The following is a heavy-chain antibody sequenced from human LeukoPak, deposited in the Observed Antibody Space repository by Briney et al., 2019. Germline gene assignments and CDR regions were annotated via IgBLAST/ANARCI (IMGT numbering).Heavy chain of an antibody. CDR3: AKDRGPYSSGWYGHNWFDP. Sequence: GGSLRLSCAASGFTFSSYAMSWARQAPGKGLEWVSAISGSGGSTYYADSVKGRFTISRDNSKNTLYLQMNSLRAEDTAVYYCAKDRGPYSSGWYGHNWFDPWGQGTLVTVSS. D-gene: IGHD6-19*01. J-gene: IGHJ5*02. CDR1: GFTFSSYA. CDR2: ISGSGGST. V-gene: IGHV3-23*01.